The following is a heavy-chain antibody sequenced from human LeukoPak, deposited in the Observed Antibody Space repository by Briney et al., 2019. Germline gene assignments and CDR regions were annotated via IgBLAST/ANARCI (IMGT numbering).Heavy chain of an antibody. CDR3: AREVESWFGDLLSYFDS. CDR2: IYHRGNT. D-gene: IGHD3-10*01. Sequence: PSETLSLTCSVSGFSIGTGYSWGWIRQPPGKGLEWIGTIYHRGNTYYNPSLMSRVTISLGTSKNQFSLRLTSVTAADTALYYCAREVESWFGDLLSYFDSWGQGTQVTVSS. V-gene: IGHV4-38-2*02. CDR1: GFSIGTGYS. J-gene: IGHJ4*02.